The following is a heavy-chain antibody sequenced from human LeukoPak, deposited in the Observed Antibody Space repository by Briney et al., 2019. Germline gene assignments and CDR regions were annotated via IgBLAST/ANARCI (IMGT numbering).Heavy chain of an antibody. Sequence: ASETLSLTCAVYGGSFSGYYWSRIRQPPGKGLEWIGEINHSGSTNYNPSLQRRVTISVDTSKNQFSLKVTSMTAADTALYYCASRAISVASQNLDSWGQGTRVTVSP. D-gene: IGHD2-2*01. V-gene: IGHV4-34*01. CDR3: ASRAISVASQNLDS. CDR2: INHSGST. CDR1: GGSFSGYY. J-gene: IGHJ4*02.